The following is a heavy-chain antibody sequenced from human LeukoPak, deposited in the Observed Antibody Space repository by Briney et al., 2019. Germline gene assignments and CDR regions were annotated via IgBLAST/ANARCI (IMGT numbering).Heavy chain of an antibody. Sequence: PGGSLRLSCAASGFSFSSYAMSWVRQAPGKGLEWVSVISGSGDSTYYADSVKGRFTISRDNPRNTLYLQMNSLRAEDTAVYYCSKVMRATDYWGQGTLVTVSS. J-gene: IGHJ4*02. CDR2: ISGSGDST. CDR1: GFSFSSYA. V-gene: IGHV3-23*01. D-gene: IGHD1-26*01. CDR3: SKVMRATDY.